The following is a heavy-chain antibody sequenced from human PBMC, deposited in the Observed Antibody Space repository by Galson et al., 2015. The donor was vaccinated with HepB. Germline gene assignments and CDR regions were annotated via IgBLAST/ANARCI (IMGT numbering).Heavy chain of an antibody. D-gene: IGHD1-26*01. V-gene: IGHV1-18*04. J-gene: IGHJ4*02. Sequence: SVKVSCKASGYTFTSYGISWVRQAPGQGLGWMGWISAYNGNTNYAQKLQGRVTMTTDTSTSTAYMELRSLRSDDTAVYYCARDGDALIVGATIFDYWGQGTLVTVSS. CDR1: GYTFTSYG. CDR2: ISAYNGNT. CDR3: ARDGDALIVGATIFDY.